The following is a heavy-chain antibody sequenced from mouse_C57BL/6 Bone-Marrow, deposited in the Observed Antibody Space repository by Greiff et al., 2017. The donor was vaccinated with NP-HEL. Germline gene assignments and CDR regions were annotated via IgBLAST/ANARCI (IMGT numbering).Heavy chain of an antibody. V-gene: IGHV3-6*01. CDR1: GYSITSGYY. D-gene: IGHD1-1*01. CDR2: ISYDGSN. Sequence: EVKLMESGPGLVKPSQSLSLTCSVTGYSITSGYYWNWIRQFPGNKLEWMGYISYDGSNNYNPSLKNRISITRDTSKNQFFLKLNSVTTEDTATYYCARAPITTVVYFDYWGQGTTLTVSS. J-gene: IGHJ2*01. CDR3: ARAPITTVVYFDY.